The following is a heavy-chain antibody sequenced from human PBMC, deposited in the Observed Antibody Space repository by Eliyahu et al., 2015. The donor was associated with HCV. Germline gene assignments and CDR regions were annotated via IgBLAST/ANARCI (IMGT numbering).Heavy chain of an antibody. V-gene: IGHV3-15*01. CDR1: GFXSCK. CDR3: TTGAPGGFDYYLDV. CDR2: XKSKTDGGTT. D-gene: IGHD3-10*01. J-gene: IGHJ6*03. Sequence: EVQLVESGGGLVKPGGSLRLSXAASGFXSCKSWVRQAXGKGLEWIGRXKSKTDGGTTDYAAPVKGRFTISRDDSKSTLYLQMNSLKTEDTAVYYCTTGAPGGFDYYLDVWGQGTTVTVSS.